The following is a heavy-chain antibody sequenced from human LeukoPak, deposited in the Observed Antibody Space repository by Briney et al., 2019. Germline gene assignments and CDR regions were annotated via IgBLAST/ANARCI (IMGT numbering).Heavy chain of an antibody. CDR2: ISYTGST. Sequence: SETLSLTCSVSGGSMSNDYWGWIRQPPGKGLEWIGYISYTGSTSDTPSLKSRVNIFLETPRNQFSLEVSSVIAADTAVYYCARLQSANHDNGYYTGGFYYMDVWGKGTTVTVSS. D-gene: IGHD4-17*01. CDR3: ARLQSANHDNGYYTGGFYYMDV. V-gene: IGHV4-59*08. J-gene: IGHJ6*03. CDR1: GGSMSNDY.